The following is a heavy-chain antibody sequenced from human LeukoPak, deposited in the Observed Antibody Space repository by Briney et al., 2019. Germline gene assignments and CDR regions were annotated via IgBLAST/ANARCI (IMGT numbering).Heavy chain of an antibody. CDR3: ARDVCSGGSCYSDYFDD. CDR1: GYTFTSYG. D-gene: IGHD2-15*01. CDR2: ISAYNGDT. Sequence: ASVKVSCKASGYTFTSYGISWVRQAPGQGLEWMGWISAYNGDTNYAQKLLGRVTMTTDTSTSTAYMELRSLRSDDTAVYYCARDVCSGGSCYSDYFDDWGQGTLVTVSS. J-gene: IGHJ4*02. V-gene: IGHV1-18*01.